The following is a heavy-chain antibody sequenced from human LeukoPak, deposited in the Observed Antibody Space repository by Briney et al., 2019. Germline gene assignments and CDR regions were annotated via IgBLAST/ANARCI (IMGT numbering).Heavy chain of an antibody. D-gene: IGHD5-12*01. CDR1: GFTLNKYE. Sequence: GSLRLSFAASGFTLNKYEMNWVRQAPGKGLEGVSYISSSGSTIYYADSVKGRFTISRDNAKNSLYLQMNSLRAEDTAVYYCALVDGYSNKNWGQGTLVTVSS. J-gene: IGHJ4*02. CDR3: ALVDGYSNKN. CDR2: ISSSGSTI. V-gene: IGHV3-48*03.